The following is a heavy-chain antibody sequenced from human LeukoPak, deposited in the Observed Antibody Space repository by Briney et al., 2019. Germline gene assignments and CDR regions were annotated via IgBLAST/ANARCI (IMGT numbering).Heavy chain of an antibody. J-gene: IGHJ4*02. CDR3: ARGPPGGWFGELSYDY. V-gene: IGHV1-8*01. Sequence: ASVKVPCKASGYTFTSYDINWVRQATGQGLEWMGWMNPNSGNTGYAQKFQGRVTMTRNTSISTAYMELSSLRSEDTAVYYCARGPPGGWFGELSYDYWGQGTLVTVSS. CDR1: GYTFTSYD. CDR2: MNPNSGNT. D-gene: IGHD3-10*01.